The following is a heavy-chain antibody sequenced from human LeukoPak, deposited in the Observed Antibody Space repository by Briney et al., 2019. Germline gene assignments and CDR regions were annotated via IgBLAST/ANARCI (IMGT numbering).Heavy chain of an antibody. CDR1: GFTFSSYD. D-gene: IGHD1/OR15-1a*01. Sequence: PGTSLRLSCAASGFTFSSYDMHWVRRAPGKGLEWVASIWHDGNRKYHADSVEGRFTISRDNSKNTVYVQMNSLRADDTAVYYCTRAAGITGTSRDNWLDPWGQGTLVIVSS. J-gene: IGHJ5*02. CDR3: TRAAGITGTSRDNWLDP. V-gene: IGHV3-33*01. CDR2: IWHDGNRK.